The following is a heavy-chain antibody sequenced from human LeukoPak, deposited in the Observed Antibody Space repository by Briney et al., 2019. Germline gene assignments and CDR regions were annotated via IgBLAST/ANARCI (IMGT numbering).Heavy chain of an antibody. CDR2: IYYSGST. CDR1: GGSISSYY. Sequence: SETLSLTCTVSGGSISSYYWSWIRQPPGKGLEWIGYIYYSGSTNYNPSLKSRVTISVDTSKNQFSLKLSSVTAADTAVYYRASQWGVTTQDWYFDLWGRGTLVTVSS. CDR3: ASQWGVTTQDWYFDL. V-gene: IGHV4-59*01. D-gene: IGHD4-17*01. J-gene: IGHJ2*01.